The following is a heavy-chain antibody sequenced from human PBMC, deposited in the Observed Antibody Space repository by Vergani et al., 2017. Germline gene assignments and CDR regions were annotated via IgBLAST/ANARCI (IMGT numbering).Heavy chain of an antibody. D-gene: IGHD1-26*01. J-gene: IGHJ5*02. CDR2: INPNSGGT. V-gene: IGHV1-2*02. CDR3: ARDRRREQMPYSGSYQGWFDP. CDR1: GYTFTGYY. Sequence: QVQLVQSGAEVKKPGASVKVSCKASGYTFTGYYMHWVRQAPGQGLEWMGWINPNSGGTNYAQKFQGRVTMTRDTSISTAYMELSRLRSDDTAVYYCARDRRREQMPYSGSYQGWFDPWGQGTLVTVSS.